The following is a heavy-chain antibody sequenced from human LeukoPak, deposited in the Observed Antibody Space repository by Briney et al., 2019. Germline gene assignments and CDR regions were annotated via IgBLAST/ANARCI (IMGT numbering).Heavy chain of an antibody. V-gene: IGHV3-48*04. CDR1: GFTFSGYS. D-gene: IGHD6-13*01. J-gene: IGHJ4*02. CDR3: AREGYSSSCDY. Sequence: GGSLRLSCAGSGFTFSGYSMNWVRQAPGKGLEWVSYISSSGSTIYYADSVKGRFTISRDNAKNSLYLQMNSLRAEDTAVYYCAREGYSSSCDYWGQGTLVTVSS. CDR2: ISSSGSTI.